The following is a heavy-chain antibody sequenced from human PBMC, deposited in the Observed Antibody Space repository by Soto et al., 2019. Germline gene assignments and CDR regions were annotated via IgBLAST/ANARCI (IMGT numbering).Heavy chain of an antibody. V-gene: IGHV1-18*01. Sequence: QVQLVQSGAEVKEPGASVRVSCKASGYTFSSYGFSWVRQAPGQGLEWVAWISANSGDTNSAQKFQGRVTLTTDTSTSTAYMDLRILTSDDTAIYYFTRDFRDSCGRPSFIYFDCWGQGTLVTVSS. CDR1: GYTFSSYG. D-gene: IGHD2-2*01. CDR2: ISANSGDT. CDR3: TRDFRDSCGRPSFIYFDC. J-gene: IGHJ4*02.